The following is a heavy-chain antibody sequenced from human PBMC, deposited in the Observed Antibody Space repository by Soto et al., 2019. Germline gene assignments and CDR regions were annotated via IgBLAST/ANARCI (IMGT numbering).Heavy chain of an antibody. D-gene: IGHD3-3*01. CDR1: GFTFSSYA. Sequence: PGGSLRLSCAASGFTFSSYAMHWVRQAPGKGLEWVAVISYDGSNKYYADSVKGRFTISRDNSKNTLYLQMNSLRAEDTAVYYCARTSYVFWSGYYTRFWAIDYWGQGTLVTVSS. J-gene: IGHJ4*02. CDR3: ARTSYVFWSGYYTRFWAIDY. V-gene: IGHV3-30-3*01. CDR2: ISYDGSNK.